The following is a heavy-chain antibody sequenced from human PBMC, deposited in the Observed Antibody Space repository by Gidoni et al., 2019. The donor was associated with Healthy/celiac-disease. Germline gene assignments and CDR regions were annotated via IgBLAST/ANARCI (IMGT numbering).Heavy chain of an antibody. D-gene: IGHD4-17*01. CDR2: IYYSGST. J-gene: IGHJ6*03. Sequence: QLQLQESGPGLVKPSETLSLTCPVSGGSISSTSYYWGWIRPPPGKGLEWIGNIYYSGSTYYNPSLKSRLTISVDTSKNQFSLKLSSVTAADTAVYYCARLDYGDYVGQGYYYMDVWGKGTTVTVSS. CDR1: GGSISSTSYY. CDR3: ARLDYGDYVGQGYYYMDV. V-gene: IGHV4-39*01.